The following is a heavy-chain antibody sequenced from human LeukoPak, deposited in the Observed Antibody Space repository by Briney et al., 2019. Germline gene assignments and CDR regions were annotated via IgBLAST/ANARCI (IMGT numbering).Heavy chain of an antibody. CDR3: ARDVPLYDYVWGSYRYDAFDI. CDR2: FDPEDGET. V-gene: IGHV1-24*01. D-gene: IGHD3-16*02. Sequence: ASVKVSCKASGFTFTSYYMHWVRQAPGQGLEWMGGFDPEDGETIYAQKFQGRVTMTEDTSTDTAYMELSSLRSEDTAVYYCARDVPLYDYVWGSYRYDAFDIWGQGTMVTVSS. J-gene: IGHJ3*02. CDR1: GFTFTSYY.